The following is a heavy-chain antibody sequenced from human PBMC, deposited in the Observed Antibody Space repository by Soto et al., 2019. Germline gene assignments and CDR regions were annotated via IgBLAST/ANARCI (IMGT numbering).Heavy chain of an antibody. Sequence: GGSLRLSCAASGFTFSSYSMNWVRQAPGKGLEWVSSISSSSSYIYYADSVKGRFTISRDNAKNSLYLQMNSLRAEDTAVYYCASDHISGSYPRTFDYWGQGTLVTVSS. J-gene: IGHJ4*02. CDR1: GFTFSSYS. D-gene: IGHD1-26*01. V-gene: IGHV3-21*01. CDR3: ASDHISGSYPRTFDY. CDR2: ISSSSSYI.